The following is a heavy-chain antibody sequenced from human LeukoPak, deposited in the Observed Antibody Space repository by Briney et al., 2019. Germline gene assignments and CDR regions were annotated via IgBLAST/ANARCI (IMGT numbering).Heavy chain of an antibody. J-gene: IGHJ2*01. CDR3: AKEPRDWYFDL. CDR1: GFTFSNYA. Sequence: GGSLRLSCAASGFTFSNYAMTWVRQAPGKGLEWVSGISGSGASTYYADSVKGRFTISRDNSKNTLYLQMNSLRAEDTAVYYCAKEPRDWYFDLWGRGTLVTVSS. V-gene: IGHV3-23*01. CDR2: ISGSGAST.